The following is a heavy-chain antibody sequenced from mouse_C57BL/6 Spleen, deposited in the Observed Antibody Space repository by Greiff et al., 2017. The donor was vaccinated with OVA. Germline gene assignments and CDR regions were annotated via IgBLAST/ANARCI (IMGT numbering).Heavy chain of an antibody. CDR1: GYTFTSYW. Sequence: VQLQQPGAELVRPGSSVKLSCKASGYTFTSYWMAWVKQRPGQGLEWIGNIYPSDSETHYNQKFKDKATLTVDKSSSTAYMQLSSLTSEDSAVDYCEREGWDVGVMDYWGQGTSVTVSS. CDR3: EREGWDVGVMDY. D-gene: IGHD3-3*01. CDR2: IYPSDSET. J-gene: IGHJ4*01. V-gene: IGHV1-61*01.